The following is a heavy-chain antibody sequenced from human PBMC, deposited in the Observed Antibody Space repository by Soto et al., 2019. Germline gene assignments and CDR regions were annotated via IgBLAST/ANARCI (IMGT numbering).Heavy chain of an antibody. D-gene: IGHD5-12*01. Sequence: PGGSLRLSCAASGFTFSSYAMSWVRQAPGKGLEWVSAISGSGGSTYYADSVKGRFTISRDNSKNTLYLQMNSLRAEDTAVYYCAKTPAGVATSPSYYFDYWGQGTLVTVSS. V-gene: IGHV3-23*01. CDR1: GFTFSSYA. CDR3: AKTPAGVATSPSYYFDY. J-gene: IGHJ4*02. CDR2: ISGSGGST.